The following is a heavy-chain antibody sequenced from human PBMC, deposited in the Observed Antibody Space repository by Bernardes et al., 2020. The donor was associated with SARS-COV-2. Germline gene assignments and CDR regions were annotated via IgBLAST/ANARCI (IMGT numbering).Heavy chain of an antibody. D-gene: IGHD3-3*02. CDR1: GYTFTELS. V-gene: IGHV1-24*01. J-gene: IGHJ6*02. CDR3: ATALAIFGVVTDYYYYYGMDV. Sequence: ASVKVSCKVSGYTFTELSMHWVRQAPGKGLEWMGGFDPEDGETIYAQKFQGRVTMTEDTSIDTAYMELSSLRSDDTAVYYCATALAIFGVVTDYYYYYGMDVWGQATTVTVSS. CDR2: FDPEDGET.